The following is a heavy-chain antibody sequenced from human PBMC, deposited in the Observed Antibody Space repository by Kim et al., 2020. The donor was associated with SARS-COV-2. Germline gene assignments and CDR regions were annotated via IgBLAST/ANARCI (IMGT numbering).Heavy chain of an antibody. V-gene: IGHV1-24*01. CDR2: FDPEDGET. CDR1: GYTLTELS. Sequence: ASVKVSCKVSGYTLTELSMHWVRQAPGKGLEWMGGFDPEDGETIYAQKFQGRVTMTEDTSTDTAYMELSSLRSEDTAVYYCATVAVVPAARKETLGYFQHWGQGTLVTVSS. D-gene: IGHD2-2*01. CDR3: ATVAVVPAARKETLGYFQH. J-gene: IGHJ1*01.